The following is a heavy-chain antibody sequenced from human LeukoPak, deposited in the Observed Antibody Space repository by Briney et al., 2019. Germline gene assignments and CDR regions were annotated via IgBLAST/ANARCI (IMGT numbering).Heavy chain of an antibody. CDR1: GFTFSNYL. Sequence: GGSLRLSRAASGFTFSNYLMHWVRQAPGKGLVWVSYINSDGNNINYADSVKGRFTVSRDNAKNTVHLQMNSLRAEDTAVYYCVRGGDYGTFHHWGQGTLVTVSS. CDR3: VRGGDYGTFHH. V-gene: IGHV3-74*01. D-gene: IGHD4/OR15-4a*01. CDR2: INSDGNNI. J-gene: IGHJ4*02.